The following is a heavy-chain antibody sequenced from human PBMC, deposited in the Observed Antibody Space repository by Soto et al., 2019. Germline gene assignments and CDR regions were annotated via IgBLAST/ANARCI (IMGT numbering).Heavy chain of an antibody. CDR2: IVVGSGNT. Sequence: ASVKVSCKASVFTFTSSAMQWVRQARGQRLEWIGWIVVGSGNTNYAQKFQERVTITRDMSTSTAYMELSSLRAEDTALYYCAKDMRGGSSSSRYYYGVDVWGQGTTVTVSS. D-gene: IGHD6-13*01. CDR3: AKDMRGGSSSSRYYYGVDV. CDR1: VFTFTSSA. V-gene: IGHV1-58*02. J-gene: IGHJ6*02.